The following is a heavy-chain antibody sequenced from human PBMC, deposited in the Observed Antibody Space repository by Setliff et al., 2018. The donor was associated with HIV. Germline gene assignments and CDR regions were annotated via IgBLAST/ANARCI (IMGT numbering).Heavy chain of an antibody. CDR2: ISGSGRST. Sequence: PGGSLRLSCAASGFTFSSYAMNWVRQAPGKGLEWVSAISGSGRSTYYADSVKGRFTISRDNSKNTLYLQMNGLRAEDTAVYYCAKSNPNYYDTSDYFAGYYFDSWGQGTLVTVSS. V-gene: IGHV3-23*01. D-gene: IGHD3-22*01. CDR3: AKSNPNYYDTSDYFAGYYFDS. J-gene: IGHJ4*02. CDR1: GFTFSSYA.